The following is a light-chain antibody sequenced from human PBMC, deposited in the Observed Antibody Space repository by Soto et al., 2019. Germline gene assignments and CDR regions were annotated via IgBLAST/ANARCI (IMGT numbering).Light chain of an antibody. V-gene: IGKV3-20*01. Sequence: EIGLTQSPGTLSSSPGERATLSCRASQSVSSSYLAWYQQKPGQAPRLLIYGASSRATGIPDRFSGSGSGADFTLTISRLEPEDFAVYYCQQYGSSPRTFGQGTRLEIK. CDR2: GAS. CDR3: QQYGSSPRT. J-gene: IGKJ5*01. CDR1: QSVSSSY.